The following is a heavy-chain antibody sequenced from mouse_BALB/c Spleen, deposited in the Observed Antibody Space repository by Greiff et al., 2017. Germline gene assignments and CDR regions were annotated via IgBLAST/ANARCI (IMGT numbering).Heavy chain of an antibody. CDR1: GYTFTSYV. CDR3: AREKNYYGSSYWYFDV. V-gene: IGHV1-14*01. J-gene: IGHJ1*01. D-gene: IGHD1-1*01. CDR2: INPYNDGT. Sequence: VQLKESGPELVKPGASVKMSCKASGYTFTSYVMHWVKQKPGQGLEWIGYINPYNDGTKYNEKFKGKATLTSDKSSSTAYMELSSLTSEDSAVYYCAREKNYYGSSYWYFDVWGAGTTVTVSS.